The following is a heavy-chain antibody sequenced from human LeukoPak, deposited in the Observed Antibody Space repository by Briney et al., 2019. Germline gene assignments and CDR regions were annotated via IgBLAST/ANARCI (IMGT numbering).Heavy chain of an antibody. CDR1: GYTFTGYY. J-gene: IGHJ5*02. Sequence: GASVKVSCKASGYTFTGYYMNWVRQAPGQGLEWMGRIHPNSGDTNYAQKFQGRVTMTRDTSISTAYLELSRLRSDDTAVYYCARDEDVGDCTTTSCGWFDPWGRGTLVTVSS. CDR3: ARDEDVGDCTTTSCGWFDP. D-gene: IGHD2-2*01. CDR2: IHPNSGDT. V-gene: IGHV1-2*06.